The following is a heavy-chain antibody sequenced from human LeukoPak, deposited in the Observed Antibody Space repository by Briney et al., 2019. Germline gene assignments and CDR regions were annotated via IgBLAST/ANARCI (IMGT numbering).Heavy chain of an antibody. CDR1: GFTFSSYG. J-gene: IGHJ6*02. Sequence: GGSLRLSCAASGFTFSSYGMHWVRQAPGKGLEWVAVIWYDGSNKYYADSVKGRFTISRDNSKNTLYLQMKSLRAEDTAVYYCARGPKYSSSWYDYGMDVWGQGTTVTVSS. CDR2: IWYDGSNK. D-gene: IGHD6-13*01. CDR3: ARGPKYSSSWYDYGMDV. V-gene: IGHV3-33*01.